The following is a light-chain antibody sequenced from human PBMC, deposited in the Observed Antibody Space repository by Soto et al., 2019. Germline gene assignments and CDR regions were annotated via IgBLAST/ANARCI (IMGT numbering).Light chain of an antibody. J-gene: IGKJ2*01. CDR1: QSISSW. CDR2: KEA. Sequence: DIQMTQSPSTLSASVGDRVTITCRASQSISSWLAWYQQKPGKAPKLLIYKEASLESGVPSRFSGSGSGTDCTLTLSSLQPDDFATYYCQQYSSYPYTFGEGTKLDLK. V-gene: IGKV1-5*03. CDR3: QQYSSYPYT.